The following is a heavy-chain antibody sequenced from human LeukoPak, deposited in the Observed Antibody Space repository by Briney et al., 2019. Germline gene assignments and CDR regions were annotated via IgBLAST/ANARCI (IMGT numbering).Heavy chain of an antibody. CDR1: GGSISSSSYY. CDR2: IYYSGST. V-gene: IGHV4-39*01. CDR3: ARGRVSPRIFGYCSGGSCYSKMYYFDY. Sequence: SETLSLTCTVSGGSISSSSYYWGWIRQPPGKGLEWIGSIYYSGSTYYNPSLKSRVTISVDTSKNQFSLKLSSVTAADTAVYYCARGRVSPRIFGYCSGGSCYSKMYYFDYWGQGTLVTVSS. D-gene: IGHD2-15*01. J-gene: IGHJ4*02.